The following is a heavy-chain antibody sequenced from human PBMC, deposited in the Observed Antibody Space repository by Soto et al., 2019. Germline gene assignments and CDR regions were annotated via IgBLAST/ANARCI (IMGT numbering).Heavy chain of an antibody. J-gene: IGHJ4*02. V-gene: IGHV3-21*01. Sequence: PGGSLILSRATSGFTFSSYSMNWVRQAPGKGLEWVSSISSSSSYIYYADSVKGRFTISRDNAKNSLYLQMNSLRAEDTAVYYCARDYDSSGYYSDHFFDYWGQGTLVTLSS. D-gene: IGHD3-22*01. CDR3: ARDYDSSGYYSDHFFDY. CDR1: GFTFSSYS. CDR2: ISSSSSYI.